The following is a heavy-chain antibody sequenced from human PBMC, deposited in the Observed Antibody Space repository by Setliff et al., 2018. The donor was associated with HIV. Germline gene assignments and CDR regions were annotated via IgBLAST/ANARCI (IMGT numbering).Heavy chain of an antibody. Sequence: SETLSLTCTVSGGSISSYYWSWIRQPPGKGLEWIGSIYTSGSTNYNPSLKSRLTISLDTKNQFSLKLSSVTAADTAVYYCASGEYSYGYRFDYWGQGTLVTVSS. V-gene: IGHV4-59*01. D-gene: IGHD5-18*01. CDR1: GGSISSYY. CDR2: IYTSGST. J-gene: IGHJ4*02. CDR3: ASGEYSYGYRFDY.